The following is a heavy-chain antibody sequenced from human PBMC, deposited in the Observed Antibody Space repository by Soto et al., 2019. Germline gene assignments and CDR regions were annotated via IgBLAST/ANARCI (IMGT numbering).Heavy chain of an antibody. CDR1: GGSISSGDYY. J-gene: IGHJ4*02. CDR2: IYYSGST. Sequence: SETLSLTCTVSGGSISSGDYYWSWIRQPPGKGLEWIGYIYYSGSTYYNPSLKSRVTISVDTSKNQFSLKLSSVTAADTAVYYCARDQGGSDHFDYWGQGTQVTVSS. D-gene: IGHD1-26*01. V-gene: IGHV4-30-4*01. CDR3: ARDQGGSDHFDY.